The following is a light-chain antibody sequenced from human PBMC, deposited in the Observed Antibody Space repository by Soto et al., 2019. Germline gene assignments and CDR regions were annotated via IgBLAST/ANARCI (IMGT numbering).Light chain of an antibody. CDR1: SSDVGGHNF. CDR3: CSYVGSYTYV. J-gene: IGLJ1*01. Sequence: QSALTQPRSVSGSPGQSVTIPCTGTSSDVGGHNFVSWYQQHPGKAPQLMIYDVTKRPSGVPDRFSGSKSDNTASLTISGLQAEDEADYYCCSYVGSYTYVFGTGTKLTVL. CDR2: DVT. V-gene: IGLV2-11*01.